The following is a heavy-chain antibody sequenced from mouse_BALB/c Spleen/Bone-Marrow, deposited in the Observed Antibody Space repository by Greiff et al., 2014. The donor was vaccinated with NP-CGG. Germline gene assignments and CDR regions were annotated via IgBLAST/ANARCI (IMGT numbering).Heavy chain of an antibody. Sequence: EVQLVESGGGLVQPGGSLRLSCTTSGFTFTDYFMTWVRQPPGKALEWSGFIRNKPNGYTTEYNPSVEGRFTISRDNSQGILYLQMNTLRAEDSAIYYCARDYSGYFDFWGQGTTLTVSS. CDR1: GFTFTDYF. CDR3: ARDYSGYFDF. V-gene: IGHV7-3*02. J-gene: IGHJ2*01. D-gene: IGHD5-1*01. CDR2: IRNKPNGYTT.